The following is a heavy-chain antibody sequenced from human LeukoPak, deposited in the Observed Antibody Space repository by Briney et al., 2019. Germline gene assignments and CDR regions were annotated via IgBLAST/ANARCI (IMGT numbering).Heavy chain of an antibody. D-gene: IGHD3-22*01. CDR1: GGSFSGYY. J-gene: IGHJ5*02. Sequence: PSETLSLTCAVYGGSFSGYYWSWIRQPPGKGLEWIGEINHSGSTNYNPSLKSRVTISVDTSKNQFSLKLSSVTAADTAVYYCAREGEITMIAGGWFDPWGQGTLVTVSS. CDR3: AREGEITMIAGGWFDP. V-gene: IGHV4-34*01. CDR2: INHSGST.